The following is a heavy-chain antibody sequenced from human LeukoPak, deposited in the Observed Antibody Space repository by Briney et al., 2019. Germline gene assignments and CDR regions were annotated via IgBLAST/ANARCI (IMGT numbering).Heavy chain of an antibody. J-gene: IGHJ3*02. CDR3: ARRQARNDAFYI. CDR1: GYTFTSYG. V-gene: IGHV1-18*01. Sequence: GASVKVSCKASGYTFTSYGISWVRQAPGQGLKGMGWISAYNGNTNYAQKLQGRVTMTTDPSTSTAYMELRSLRSDDTAVFYCARRQARNDAFYIWGQGTMVTVSS. CDR2: ISAYNGNT.